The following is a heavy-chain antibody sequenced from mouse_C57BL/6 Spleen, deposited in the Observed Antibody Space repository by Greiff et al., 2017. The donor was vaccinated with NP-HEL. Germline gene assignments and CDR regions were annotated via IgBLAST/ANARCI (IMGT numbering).Heavy chain of an antibody. CDR2: IDPSDSET. Sequence: QVQLQQPGAELVRPGSSVKLSCKASGYTFTSYWMHWVKQRPIQGLEWIGNIDPSDSETHYHQQFKDKATLTVDKSSTTAYMQLSILTSEDSAVYYCARFGTGAMDYWGQGTSVTVSS. D-gene: IGHD4-1*01. V-gene: IGHV1-52*01. CDR3: ARFGTGAMDY. J-gene: IGHJ4*01. CDR1: GYTFTSYW.